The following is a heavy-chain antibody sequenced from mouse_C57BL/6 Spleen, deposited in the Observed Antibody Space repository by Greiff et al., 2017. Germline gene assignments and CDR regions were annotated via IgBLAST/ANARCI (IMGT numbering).Heavy chain of an antibody. CDR1: GYTFTSYW. Sequence: VQLQQPGAELVKPGASVKLSCKASGYTFTSYWMHWVKQRPGQGLEWIGMIHPNSGSTNYNEKFKSKATLTVDKSSSTAYMQLSSLTSEDSAVYYCARREDYYGSSWYFDVWGTGITVTVSS. V-gene: IGHV1-64*01. CDR2: IHPNSGST. D-gene: IGHD1-1*01. CDR3: ARREDYYGSSWYFDV. J-gene: IGHJ1*03.